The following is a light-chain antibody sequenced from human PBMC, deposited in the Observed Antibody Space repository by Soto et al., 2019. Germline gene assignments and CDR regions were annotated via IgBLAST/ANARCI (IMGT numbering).Light chain of an antibody. Sequence: SQAAGVSGYRGQSINISCSQTTSDVGAYNYVSWYQQHAGKAPKLMIYEVSNRTSGVSNRFSGSQSGNTASLTISVLQAEEEADYYCSSYTSSSTYIFGTGTRSPS. V-gene: IGLV2-14*01. J-gene: IGLJ1*01. CDR2: EVS. CDR1: TSDVGAYNY. CDR3: SSYTSSSTYI.